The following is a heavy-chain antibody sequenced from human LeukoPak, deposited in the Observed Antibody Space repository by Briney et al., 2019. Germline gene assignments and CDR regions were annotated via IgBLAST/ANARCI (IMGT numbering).Heavy chain of an antibody. Sequence: SETLSLTCAVYGGSFSGYYWSWIRQPPGKVLEWIGEINHSGSTNYNPSLKSRVTISVDTSKNQLSLKLSSVTAADTAVYYCARSGGVARYSYGQTMGDYWGQGTLVTVSS. CDR3: ARSGGVARYSYGQTMGDY. CDR1: GGSFSGYY. CDR2: INHSGST. D-gene: IGHD5-18*01. J-gene: IGHJ4*02. V-gene: IGHV4-34*01.